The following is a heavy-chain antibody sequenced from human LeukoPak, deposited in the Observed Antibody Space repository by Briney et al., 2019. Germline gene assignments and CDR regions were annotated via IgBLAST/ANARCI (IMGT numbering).Heavy chain of an antibody. CDR1: GFTVSSNY. J-gene: IGHJ4*02. Sequence: PGGSLRLSCAASGFTVSSNYMSWVRQAPGKGLEWVSVIYSGGNTYYADSVKGRFTISRDNSKNTLYLLMHSLRAEDTAVYYCARLDSSGYRSFDYRGQGTLVTVSS. V-gene: IGHV3-53*01. CDR3: ARLDSSGYRSFDY. D-gene: IGHD3-22*01. CDR2: IYSGGNT.